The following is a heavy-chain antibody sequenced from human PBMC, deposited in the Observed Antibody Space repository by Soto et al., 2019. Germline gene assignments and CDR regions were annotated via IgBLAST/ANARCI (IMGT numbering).Heavy chain of an antibody. V-gene: IGHV4-39*07. D-gene: IGHD6-19*01. CDR2: IYYSGST. CDR1: GGSISRSSYY. J-gene: IGHJ6*02. CDR3: ARDRGIAVAGTVYYYGMDV. Sequence: SETLSLTCTVSGGSISRSSYYWGWIRQPPGKGLEWIGSIYYSGSTNYNPSLKSRVTISVDTSKNQFSLKLSSVTAADTAVYYCARDRGIAVAGTVYYYGMDVWGQGTTVTVSS.